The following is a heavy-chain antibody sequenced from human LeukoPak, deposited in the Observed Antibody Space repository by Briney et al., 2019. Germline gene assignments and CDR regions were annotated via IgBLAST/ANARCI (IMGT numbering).Heavy chain of an antibody. D-gene: IGHD1-26*01. CDR3: ARDRSGSYFDY. V-gene: IGHV3-66*01. CDR1: GFTVSSNY. Sequence: GGSLRLSCAASGFTVSSNYMSWVRQAPGRGLEWVSVIYSGGSTYYADPVKGRFTISRDNSKNTLYLQMNSLRAEDTAVYYCARDRSGSYFDYWGQGTLVTVSS. J-gene: IGHJ4*02. CDR2: IYSGGST.